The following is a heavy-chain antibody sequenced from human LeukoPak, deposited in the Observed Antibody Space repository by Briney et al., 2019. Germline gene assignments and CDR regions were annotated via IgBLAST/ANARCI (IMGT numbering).Heavy chain of an antibody. Sequence: ASVKISCKVSGYTFTDYYMHWVQQAPGKGLEWMGLVDPEDGETIYAEKFQGRVTITADTSTDTAYMELSSLRSDDTAVYYCARPHTVLYNWFDPWGQGTLVTVSS. D-gene: IGHD4-11*01. CDR1: GYTFTDYY. CDR2: VDPEDGET. J-gene: IGHJ5*02. V-gene: IGHV1-69-2*01. CDR3: ARPHTVLYNWFDP.